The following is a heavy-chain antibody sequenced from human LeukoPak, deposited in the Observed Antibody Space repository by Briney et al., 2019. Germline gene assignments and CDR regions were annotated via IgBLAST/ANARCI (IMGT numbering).Heavy chain of an antibody. CDR3: ARESITIFGVVTHNWFDP. CDR1: GGSISSSSYY. V-gene: IGHV4-39*07. CDR2: IYYSGST. Sequence: SETLSLTCTVSGGSISSSSYYWGWICQPPGKGLEWIGSIYYSGSTCYNPSLKSRVTISVDTSKIQFSLRLSSVTAAHTTVYYSARESITIFGVVTHNWFDPWGQGTLVTVSS. J-gene: IGHJ5*02. D-gene: IGHD3-3*01.